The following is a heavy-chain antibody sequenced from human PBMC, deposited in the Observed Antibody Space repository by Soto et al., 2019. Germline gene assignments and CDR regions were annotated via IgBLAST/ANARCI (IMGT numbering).Heavy chain of an antibody. Sequence: PGGSLRLSCAASGFTFSDYYMSWIRQAPGKGLEWVSYISSSGSTIYYADSVKGRFTISRDNAKNSLYLQMNSLRAEDTAVHYCARAREDYYGSGSPYYFDYWGQGTLVTVSS. CDR3: ARAREDYYGSGSPYYFDY. J-gene: IGHJ4*02. V-gene: IGHV3-11*01. CDR1: GFTFSDYY. CDR2: ISSSGSTI. D-gene: IGHD3-10*01.